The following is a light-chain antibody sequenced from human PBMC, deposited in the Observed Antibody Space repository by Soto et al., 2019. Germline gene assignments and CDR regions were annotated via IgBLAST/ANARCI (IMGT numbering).Light chain of an antibody. CDR2: NNN. J-gene: IGLJ3*02. CDR3: AAWDDSLKGGM. CDR1: NSNIGSNT. V-gene: IGLV1-44*01. Sequence: QLVLTQPPSASGTPGQRVTISCSGSNSNIGSNTVSWYQQFSGTAPKLLIHNNNLRSSGVPDRFSGSKSGTSASLAISGLQSEDEADYYCAAWDDSLKGGMFGGGTQLTVL.